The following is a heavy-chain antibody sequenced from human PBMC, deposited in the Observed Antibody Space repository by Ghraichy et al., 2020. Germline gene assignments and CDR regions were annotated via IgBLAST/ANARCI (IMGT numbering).Heavy chain of an antibody. CDR3: ARDNSLDY. CDR2: ISSGSGSI. CDR1: GFTFSTHT. D-gene: IGHD5-24*01. V-gene: IGHV3-48*02. Sequence: GGSLRLSCATSGFTFSTHTMNWVRQAPGKGLEWLSYISSGSGSIYYADSVKGRFTTSRDNAKNSLYLQMTSLRDDDTAVYYCARDNSLDYWGQGTLVTVSS. J-gene: IGHJ4*02.